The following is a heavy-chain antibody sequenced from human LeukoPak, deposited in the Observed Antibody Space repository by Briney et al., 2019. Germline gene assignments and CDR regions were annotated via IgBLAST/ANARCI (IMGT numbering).Heavy chain of an antibody. D-gene: IGHD6-13*01. CDR2: IYTSGST. Sequence: TSETLSLTCTVSGGSISSSSYYWGWIRQPPGKGLEWIGRIYTSGSTNYNPSLKSRVTMSVDTSKNQFSLKLSSVTAADTAVYYCARGYSSSWYTIGFYWCFDLWGRGTLVTVSS. CDR3: ARGYSSSWYTIGFYWCFDL. CDR1: GGSISSSSYY. V-gene: IGHV4-39*07. J-gene: IGHJ2*01.